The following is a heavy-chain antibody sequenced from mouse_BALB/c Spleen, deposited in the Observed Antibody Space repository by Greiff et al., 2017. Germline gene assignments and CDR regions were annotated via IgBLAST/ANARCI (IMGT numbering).Heavy chain of an antibody. CDR1: GYTFTSYY. J-gene: IGHJ1*01. Sequence: QVQLQQSGAELVKPGASVKLSCKASGYTFTSYYMYWVKQRPGQGLEWIGEINPSNGGTNFNEKFKSKATLTVDKSSSTAYMQLSSLTSEDSAVYYCTRGSSYWYFDVWGAGTTVTVSS. V-gene: IGHV1S81*02. CDR2: INPSNGGT. CDR3: TRGSSYWYFDV. D-gene: IGHD1-3*01.